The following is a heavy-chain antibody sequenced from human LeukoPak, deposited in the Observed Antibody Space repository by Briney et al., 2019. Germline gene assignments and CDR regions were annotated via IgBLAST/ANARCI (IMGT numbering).Heavy chain of an antibody. Sequence: GGSLRLSCAASGFTFDDYAMHWVRQAPGEGLVWVSRINSDGSSTSYADSVKGRFTISRDNAKNTLYPQMNSLRAEDTAVYYCARDPYSGNYGAYYYYYMDVWGKGTTVTISS. CDR1: GFTFDDYA. J-gene: IGHJ6*03. CDR2: INSDGSST. V-gene: IGHV3-74*01. D-gene: IGHD1-26*01. CDR3: ARDPYSGNYGAYYYYYMDV.